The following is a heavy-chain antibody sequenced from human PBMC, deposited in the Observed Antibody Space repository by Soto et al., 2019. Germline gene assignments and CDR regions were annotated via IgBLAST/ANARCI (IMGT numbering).Heavy chain of an antibody. D-gene: IGHD6-19*01. CDR3: ARPNSGGWSLPTDY. J-gene: IGHJ4*02. V-gene: IGHV3-30-3*01. CDR1: GFTFSTYA. CDR2: ISYDGSSK. Sequence: GGSLRLSCAASGFTFSTYAMHWVRQAPGKGLEWVAIISYDGSSKYYADSVKGRFTISRDNSKNTLYLQMNSLRAEDTAVYYCARPNSGGWSLPTDYWGQGTLVTVSS.